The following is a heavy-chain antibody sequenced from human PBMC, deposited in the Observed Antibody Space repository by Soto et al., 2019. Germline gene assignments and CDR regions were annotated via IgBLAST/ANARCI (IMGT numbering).Heavy chain of an antibody. J-gene: IGHJ4*02. Sequence: GGSLRLSCAASGFTFSSYSMNWVRQAPGKGLEWVSSISSSSSYIYYADSVKGRFTISRDNAKNSLYLQMNSLRAEDTAVYYCARALSLRYFDWPPGYWGQGTLVTVSS. CDR3: ARALSLRYFDWPPGY. CDR2: ISSSSSYI. D-gene: IGHD3-9*01. V-gene: IGHV3-21*01. CDR1: GFTFSSYS.